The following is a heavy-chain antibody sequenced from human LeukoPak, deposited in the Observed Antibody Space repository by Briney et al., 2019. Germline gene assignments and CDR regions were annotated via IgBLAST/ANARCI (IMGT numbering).Heavy chain of an antibody. CDR3: ARDLYRIVVVPHYFDY. CDR1: GFTFSSYW. J-gene: IGHJ4*02. D-gene: IGHD3-22*01. V-gene: IGHV3-7*01. CDR2: IKKDGNEK. Sequence: PGGSLRLSCAASGFTFSSYWMSWVRQAPGKGLEWVANIKKDGNEKYYVDSVKGRFTISRDNAKNSLYLQMNSLRAEDTAVYYCARDLYRIVVVPHYFDYWGQGTLVTVSS.